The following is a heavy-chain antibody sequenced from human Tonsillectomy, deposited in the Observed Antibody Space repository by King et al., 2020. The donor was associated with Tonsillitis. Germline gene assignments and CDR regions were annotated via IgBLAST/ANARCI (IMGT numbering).Heavy chain of an antibody. J-gene: IGHJ4*02. D-gene: IGHD6-19*01. V-gene: IGHV3-23*01. CDR1: GFTFISYA. CDR2: ISNSGGNT. CDR3: AKDGHSSGWYYFDY. Sequence: VQLQESGGGLVQPGGSLRLSCAASGFTFISYAMSWVRQAPGKGLEWVSGISNSGGNTYYADSVKGRFTISRDNSKNTLYLQMNSLRAGDTAAYYCAKDGHSSGWYYFDYWGQGTLVTVSS.